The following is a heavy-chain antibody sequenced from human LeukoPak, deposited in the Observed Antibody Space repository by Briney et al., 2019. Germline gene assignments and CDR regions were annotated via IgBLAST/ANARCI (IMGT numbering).Heavy chain of an antibody. CDR1: GGSISSYY. CDR3: ARHHRERYYYGSGSYYGPLDY. CDR2: IYYSVST. Sequence: SETLSLTCTVYGGSISSYYWSWIRQPPGKGLEWLGYIYYSVSTNYNPSLKSRVTISVDTSKNQFSLKLSSVTAADTAVYYCARHHRERYYYGSGSYYGPLDYWGQGTLVTVSS. V-gene: IGHV4-59*08. D-gene: IGHD3-10*01. J-gene: IGHJ4*02.